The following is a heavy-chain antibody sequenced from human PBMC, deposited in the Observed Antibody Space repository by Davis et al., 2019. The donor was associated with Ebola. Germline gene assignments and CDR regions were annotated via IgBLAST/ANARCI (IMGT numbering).Heavy chain of an antibody. CDR1: GDSLSSNSAA. D-gene: IGHD3-3*01. J-gene: IGHJ5*02. CDR2: TYYRSKWYN. CDR3: ARQGWSGYSLRHWLDP. Sequence: SQTLSLTCAISGDSLSSNSAAWNWIRQSPSRGLEWLGRTYYRSKWYNDYAVSVKSRITINPDTSKNQFSLKLRSVTAADTAVYYCARQGWSGYSLRHWLDPWGRGTLVTVSS. V-gene: IGHV6-1*01.